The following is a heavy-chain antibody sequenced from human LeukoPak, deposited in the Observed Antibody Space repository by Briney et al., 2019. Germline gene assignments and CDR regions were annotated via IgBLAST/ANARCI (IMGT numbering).Heavy chain of an antibody. CDR3: ARSGDYDLWSGYYTEDY. D-gene: IGHD3-3*01. CDR1: GFTFSSYS. V-gene: IGHV3-21*01. CDR2: ISSSSSYI. Sequence: GGSLRLSCAASGFTFSSYSMNWVRQAPGKGLEWVSSISSSSSYIYYADSVKGRFTISRDNAKNSLYLQMNSLRAEDTAVYYCARSGDYDLWSGYYTEDYWGQGTLVTVSS. J-gene: IGHJ4*02.